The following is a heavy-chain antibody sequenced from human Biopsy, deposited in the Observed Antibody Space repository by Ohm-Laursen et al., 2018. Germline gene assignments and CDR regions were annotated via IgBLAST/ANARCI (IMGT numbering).Heavy chain of an antibody. CDR1: GGSISSDY. CDR3: ARATNSTGWPYYYFYGMDV. J-gene: IGHJ6*02. V-gene: IGHV4-59*01. CDR2: IYYSGST. Sequence: GTLSLTCTVSGGSISSDYWSWIRQTPGKGLEWIGYIYYSGSTNYNPSLKSRVTISVDTSKNQFSLRLNSVAAADTAVYYCARATNSTGWPYYYFYGMDVWGQGATVTVSS. D-gene: IGHD2/OR15-2a*01.